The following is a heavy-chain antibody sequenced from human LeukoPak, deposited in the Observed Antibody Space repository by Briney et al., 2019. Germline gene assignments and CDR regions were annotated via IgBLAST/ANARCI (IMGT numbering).Heavy chain of an antibody. CDR1: GGSFSGYY. D-gene: IGHD6-13*01. J-gene: IGHJ3*02. V-gene: IGHV4-34*01. Sequence: PSETLSLTCAVYGGSFSGYYWSWIRQPPGKGLEWIGEINHSGSTNYNPSLKSRVTISVDTSKNQFSLKLSSVTAADTAVYYCATSYSSSWYYFGAFDIWGQGTMVTVSS. CDR2: INHSGST. CDR3: ATSYSSSWYYFGAFDI.